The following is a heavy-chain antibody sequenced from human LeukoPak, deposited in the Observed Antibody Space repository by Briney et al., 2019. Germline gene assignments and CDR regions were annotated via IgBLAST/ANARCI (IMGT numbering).Heavy chain of an antibody. CDR2: ISYDGSNK. Sequence: GGSLRLSCAASGFTFSSYAMHWVRQAPGKGLEWVAVISYDGSNKYYADSVKGRFTISRDNFKNTLYLQMNSLRAEDTAVYYCARGRAEPGPYYFDYWGQGTLVTVSS. CDR1: GFTFSSYA. CDR3: ARGRAEPGPYYFDY. J-gene: IGHJ4*02. V-gene: IGHV3-30*01. D-gene: IGHD1-26*01.